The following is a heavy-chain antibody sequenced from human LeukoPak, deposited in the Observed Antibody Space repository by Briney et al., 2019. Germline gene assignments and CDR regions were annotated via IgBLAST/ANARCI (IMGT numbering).Heavy chain of an antibody. D-gene: IGHD3-3*01. CDR3: ARGTLHFLRFLEWLDYYGMDV. CDR2: IIPIFGTA. V-gene: IGHV1-69*05. J-gene: IGHJ6*02. Sequence: ASVKVSCTASGGTFISYAISWVRQAPGQGFEWMGGIIPIFGTANYAQKFQGRVTMTRNTSISTAYMELSSLRSEDTAVYYRARGTLHFLRFLEWLDYYGMDVWGQGTTVTVSS. CDR1: GGTFISYA.